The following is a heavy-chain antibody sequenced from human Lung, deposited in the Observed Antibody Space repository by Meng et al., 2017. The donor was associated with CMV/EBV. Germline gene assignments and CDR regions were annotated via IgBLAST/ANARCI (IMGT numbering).Heavy chain of an antibody. CDR1: GGTFSSYA. CDR3: ARDDRNYDFWSGYSNLGYFDY. J-gene: IGHJ4*02. CDR2: IIPILGIA. V-gene: IGHV1-69*10. Sequence: SVXVSXXASGGTFSSYAISWVRQAPGQGLEWMGGIIPILGIANYAQKFQGRVTITADNSTSTAYMELSSLRSEDTAVYYCARDDRNYDFWSGYSNLGYFDYWGQGTLVTVSS. D-gene: IGHD3-3*01.